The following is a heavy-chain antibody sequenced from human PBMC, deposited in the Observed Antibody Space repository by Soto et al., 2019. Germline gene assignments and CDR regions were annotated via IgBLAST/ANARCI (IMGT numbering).Heavy chain of an antibody. CDR3: ARDGRYCSGGSCYLGY. Sequence: EVQLVESGGGLVKPGGSLRLSCAASGFTFSSYSMNWVRQAPGKGLEWVSSISSSSSYIYYADSVKGRFTISSDNAKNSLYLQMNSMRAEDTAVYYCARDGRYCSGGSCYLGYWGQRTLVTVSS. V-gene: IGHV3-21*01. CDR1: GFTFSSYS. D-gene: IGHD2-15*01. J-gene: IGHJ4*02. CDR2: ISSSSSYI.